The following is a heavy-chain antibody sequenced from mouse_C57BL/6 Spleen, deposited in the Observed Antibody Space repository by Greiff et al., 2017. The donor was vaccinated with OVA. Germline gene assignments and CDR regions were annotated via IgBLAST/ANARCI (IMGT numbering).Heavy chain of an antibody. CDR2: ISRGSSTI. Sequence: EVLLVESGGGLVKPGGSLKLSCAASGFTFSDYGMHWVRQAPEKGLEWVAYISRGSSTIYYADTVTGRFTISRDKAKNTRFLKMTSLRSEDTAMYDCAREDYGNYHFADWGQGTLVTVSA. D-gene: IGHD2-1*01. J-gene: IGHJ3*01. CDR3: AREDYGNYHFAD. V-gene: IGHV5-17*01. CDR1: GFTFSDYG.